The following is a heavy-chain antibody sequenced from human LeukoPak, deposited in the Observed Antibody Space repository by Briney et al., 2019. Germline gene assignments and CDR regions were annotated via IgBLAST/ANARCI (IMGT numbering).Heavy chain of an antibody. J-gene: IGHJ4*02. CDR1: GFTFSSYS. CDR2: ISSSSSYI. CDR3: ARGSSRYCSGGSCYYFDY. Sequence: PGGSLRLSCAASGFTFSSYSMNWVRQAPGKGLEWVSSISSSSSYIYYADSVKGRFTISRDNAKNSLYLQMNSLRAEDTAVYYCARGSSRYCSGGSCYYFDYWGQGTLVTVSS. D-gene: IGHD2-15*01. V-gene: IGHV3-21*01.